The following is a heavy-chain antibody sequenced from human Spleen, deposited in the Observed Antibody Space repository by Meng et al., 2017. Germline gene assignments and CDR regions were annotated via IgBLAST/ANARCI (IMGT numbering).Heavy chain of an antibody. CDR1: GGSFSDYY. V-gene: IGHV4-34*01. J-gene: IGHJ4*02. CDR3: ARGPTTMAHDFDY. D-gene: IGHD4-11*01. Sequence: SETLSLTCVVSGGSFSDYYWSWIRQPPGKGLEWIGEINHSGSTNYNLSLESRATISVDTSQNNLSLKLSYVTAADSAVYYGARGPTTMAHDFDYWGQGTLVTVSS. CDR2: INHSGST.